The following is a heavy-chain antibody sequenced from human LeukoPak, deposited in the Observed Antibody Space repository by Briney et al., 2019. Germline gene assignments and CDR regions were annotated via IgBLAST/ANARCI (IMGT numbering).Heavy chain of an antibody. J-gene: IGHJ6*02. D-gene: IGHD3-10*01. Sequence: SETLSLTCAVYGGSFSGYDWSWIRQPPGKGLEWIGEINHSGSTNYNPSLKSRVTISVDTSKNQFSLKLSSVTAADTAVYYCARESITMVRGVIISTYYYYYGMDVWGQGTTVTVSS. V-gene: IGHV4-34*01. CDR3: ARESITMVRGVIISTYYYYYGMDV. CDR2: INHSGST. CDR1: GGSFSGYD.